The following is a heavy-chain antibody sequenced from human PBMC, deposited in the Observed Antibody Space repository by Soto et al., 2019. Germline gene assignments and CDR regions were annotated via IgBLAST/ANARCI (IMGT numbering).Heavy chain of an antibody. Sequence: QLVETGEDVVQPGMSLRLSCAASGFTFSNYGIHCVRQAPGKGLERVAVISHDGNKEYYADSVKGRFTDSRDNSKKTVYLQMNRLRAEDTAMYYCAKVAPSISILWGFDHCGPGTLVTVSS. CDR2: ISHDGNKE. D-gene: IGHD2-21*01. CDR3: AKVAPSISILWGFDH. J-gene: IGHJ4*02. V-gene: IGHV3-30*18. CDR1: GFTFSNYG.